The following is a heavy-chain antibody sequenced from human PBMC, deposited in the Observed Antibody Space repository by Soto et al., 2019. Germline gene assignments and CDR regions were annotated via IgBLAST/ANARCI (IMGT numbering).Heavy chain of an antibody. V-gene: IGHV4-39*01. CDR2: IYNSGST. CDR1: GGSISSSSSY. J-gene: IGHJ5*02. Sequence: QLQLQESGPGLVKPSETLSLTCTVSGGSISSSSSYWGWIRQPPGKGLEWIGSIYNSGSTYYNPSLKSRVTXXAATSTHQISLKRSSVSVADPAVYYCARPDGWCDPWGQGTLGTVAS. CDR3: ARPDGWCDP.